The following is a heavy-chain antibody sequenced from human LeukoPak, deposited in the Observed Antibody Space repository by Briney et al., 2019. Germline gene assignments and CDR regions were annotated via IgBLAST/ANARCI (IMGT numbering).Heavy chain of an antibody. CDR2: IYSGGST. D-gene: IGHD3-22*01. J-gene: IGHJ4*02. CDR3: ARGLGYYDSSGSPDY. CDR1: GFTVSSNY. Sequence: SGGSLRLSCAASGFTVSSNYMSWVRQAPGKGLEWVSVIYSGGSTYYADSVKGRFTISRDNSKNTLYLQMNSLRAEDTAVYYCARGLGYYDSSGSPDYWGQGTLVTASS. V-gene: IGHV3-66*02.